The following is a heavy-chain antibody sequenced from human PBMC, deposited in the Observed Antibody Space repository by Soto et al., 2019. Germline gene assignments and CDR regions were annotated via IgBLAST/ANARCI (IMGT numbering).Heavy chain of an antibody. CDR1: GFTFSSYA. J-gene: IGHJ4*02. D-gene: IGHD3-3*01. Sequence: PGGSLRLSCAASGFTFSSYAMHWVRQAPGKGLEWVAVISYDGSNKYYADSVKGRFTISRDNSKNTLYLQMNSLRAEDTAVYYCARMESPRDYFDYWGQGTLVTVSS. CDR3: ARMESPRDYFDY. CDR2: ISYDGSNK. V-gene: IGHV3-30-3*01.